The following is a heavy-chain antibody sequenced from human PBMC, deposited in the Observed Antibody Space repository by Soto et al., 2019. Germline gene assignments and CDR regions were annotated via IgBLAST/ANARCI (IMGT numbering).Heavy chain of an antibody. CDR2: IYSGGST. CDR3: ARDQRSGRMRVEY. Sequence: EVQLVESGGGLVQPGGSLRLSCAASGFTVSRNYMSWVRQAPGKGLEWVSVIYSGGSTYYADSVKGRFTISRDNAKNTLYLQMNSLRAENTAVYYCARDQRSGRMRVEYWGQGTLVTVS. D-gene: IGHD1-26*01. J-gene: IGHJ4*02. CDR1: GFTVSRNY. V-gene: IGHV3-66*01.